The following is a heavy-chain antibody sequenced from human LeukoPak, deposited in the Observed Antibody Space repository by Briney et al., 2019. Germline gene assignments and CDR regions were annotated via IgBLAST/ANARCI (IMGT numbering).Heavy chain of an antibody. CDR2: TKSKTGRSPP. CDR3: TTGPRYYDMLTEKRPDY. V-gene: IGHV3-15*01. CDR1: GFTFSAIS. Sequence: SLRLSCAASGFTFSAISINCVRQAPGKGLEWVGRTKSKTGRSPPDYAGPVTGRFAIPRDDPKTTRYLHINRPTTADTAVYYCTTGPRYYDMLTEKRPDYWGQGTLVTVSS. D-gene: IGHD3-9*01. J-gene: IGHJ4*02.